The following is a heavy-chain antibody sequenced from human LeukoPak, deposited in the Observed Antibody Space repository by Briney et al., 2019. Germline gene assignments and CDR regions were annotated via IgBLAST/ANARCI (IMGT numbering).Heavy chain of an antibody. Sequence: ASVKVSCKASGYTFTRYYMHGVRQAPGQGLEWMGRINPNSGGTNYAQKFEGRVTMTRDTSISTAYMELSRLRSDDTAVYYCARDGGVSSGYTPKSFDYWGQGTLVTVSS. J-gene: IGHJ4*02. V-gene: IGHV1-2*06. D-gene: IGHD3-22*01. CDR2: INPNSGGT. CDR1: GYTFTRYY. CDR3: ARDGGVSSGYTPKSFDY.